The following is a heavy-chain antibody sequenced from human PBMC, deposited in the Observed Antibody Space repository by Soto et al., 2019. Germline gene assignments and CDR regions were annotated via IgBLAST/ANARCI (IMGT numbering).Heavy chain of an antibody. V-gene: IGHV1-18*04. D-gene: IGHD6-19*01. CDR3: ASSQWPRVFDY. Sequence: ASVKVSCKASGYAFTSHGITWVRQAPGQGLEWMGWISTYNGDTNYAQNLQGRVTMTRDTSTSTAYMEVRSLTSDDTAVYYCASSQWPRVFDYWGQGILVTVSS. J-gene: IGHJ4*02. CDR2: ISTYNGDT. CDR1: GYAFTSHG.